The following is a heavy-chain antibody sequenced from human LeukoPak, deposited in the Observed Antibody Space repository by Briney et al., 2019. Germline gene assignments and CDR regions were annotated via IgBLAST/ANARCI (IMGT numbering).Heavy chain of an antibody. Sequence: ASVKVSCKASGYTFTSYYLHWVRQAPGQGLEWMGTINPSDSSTTYAQKFQGRVTMTRVTSTSTVYMELSSLRSEDTAVYYCARDLISGDWTWDIWGLGTMVTVSS. CDR3: ARDLISGDWTWDI. J-gene: IGHJ3*02. V-gene: IGHV1-46*01. CDR1: GYTFTSYY. D-gene: IGHD2-21*02. CDR2: INPSDSST.